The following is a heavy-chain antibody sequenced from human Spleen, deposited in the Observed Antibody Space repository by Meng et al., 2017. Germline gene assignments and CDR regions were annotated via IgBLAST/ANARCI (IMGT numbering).Heavy chain of an antibody. D-gene: IGHD2-15*01. CDR3: ARDQGYCSGGSCYSDWWIYYYYYYGMDV. CDR1: GFTFSSYW. J-gene: IGHJ6*02. Sequence: GESLKISCAASGFTFSSYWMSWVRQAPGKGLEWVANIKQDGSEKYYVDSVKGRFTISRDNAKNSLYLQMNSLRAEDTAVYYCARDQGYCSGGSCYSDWWIYYYYYYGMDVWGQGTTVTVSS. CDR2: IKQDGSEK. V-gene: IGHV3-7*01.